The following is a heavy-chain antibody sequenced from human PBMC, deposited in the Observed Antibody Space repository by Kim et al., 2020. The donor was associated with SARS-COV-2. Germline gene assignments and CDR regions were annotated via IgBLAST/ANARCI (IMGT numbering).Heavy chain of an antibody. J-gene: IGHJ4*02. CDR3: ARDEPAAATSPFDY. CDR2: ISAYNGNT. Sequence: ASVKVSCKASGYTFTSYGISWVRQAPGQGLEWMGWISAYNGNTNYAQKLQGRVTMTTDTSTSTAYMELRSLRSDDTAVYYCARDEPAAATSPFDYWGQGTLVTVSS. V-gene: IGHV1-18*01. CDR1: GYTFTSYG. D-gene: IGHD2-2*01.